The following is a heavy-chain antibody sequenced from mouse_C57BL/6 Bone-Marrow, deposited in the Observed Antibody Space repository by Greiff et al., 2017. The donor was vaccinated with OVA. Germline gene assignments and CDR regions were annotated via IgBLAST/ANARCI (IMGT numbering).Heavy chain of an antibody. Sequence: EVQLVESGPGLVKPSQSLSLTCSVTGYSITSGYYWNWIRQFPGNKLEWMGYISYDGSNNYNPSLKNRISITRDTSKNQFFLKLNSVTTEDTATYYCAREGSPFAYWGQGTLVTVSA. V-gene: IGHV3-6*01. J-gene: IGHJ3*01. CDR2: ISYDGSN. CDR1: GYSITSGYY. D-gene: IGHD6-1*01. CDR3: AREGSPFAY.